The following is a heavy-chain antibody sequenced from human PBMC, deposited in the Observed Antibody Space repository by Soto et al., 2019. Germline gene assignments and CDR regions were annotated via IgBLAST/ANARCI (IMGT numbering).Heavy chain of an antibody. CDR3: ATDGGYYDTTGYYNDF. V-gene: IGHV3-48*04. CDR2: ISSSSSSI. CDR1: GFPFWTYS. J-gene: IGHJ4*02. Sequence: EVKLLESGGGLVQPGGSMRLSCEASGFPFWTYSMSWVRQAPRKGLEWVSSISSSSSSILYADSVKGRFTISRDNAQNSLYLQMDGLKAGDTAVYYCATDGGYYDTTGYYNDFWGPGTLVTVSS. D-gene: IGHD3-22*01.